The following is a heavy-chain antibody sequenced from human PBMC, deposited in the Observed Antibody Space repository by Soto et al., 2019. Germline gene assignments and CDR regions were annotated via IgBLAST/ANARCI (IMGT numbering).Heavy chain of an antibody. CDR2: ITPGSDTI. CDR1: GFTFSSYS. Sequence: GGSLRLSCTASGFTFSSYSMNWVRQAPGKGLEWISYITPGSDTIHYADSVKGRFTISRDNARNSLYLQMNSLRDEDTAVYYCATVAWVFDFWGQGTLVTVSS. CDR3: ATVAWVFDF. V-gene: IGHV3-48*02. D-gene: IGHD1-26*01. J-gene: IGHJ4*02.